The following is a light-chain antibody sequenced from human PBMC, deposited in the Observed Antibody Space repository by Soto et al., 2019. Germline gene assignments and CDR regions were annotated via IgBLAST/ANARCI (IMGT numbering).Light chain of an antibody. CDR2: GAS. V-gene: IGKV3-20*01. CDR3: PHYGETPIT. Sequence: EIVLTQSPGTLSLSPGERATLSCRASQSVSRRLAWYQHRPGQSPRLLISGASMRASGVPVRFSGSGSGTDFTLTISRLEPEDFAVYYRPHYGETPITFGLGTRLEIK. CDR1: QSVSRR. J-gene: IGKJ5*01.